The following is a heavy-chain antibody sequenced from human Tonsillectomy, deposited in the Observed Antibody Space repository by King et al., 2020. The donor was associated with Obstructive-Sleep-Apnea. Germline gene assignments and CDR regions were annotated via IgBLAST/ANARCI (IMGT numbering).Heavy chain of an antibody. CDR2: ISAYNGNT. D-gene: IGHD6-13*01. CDR1: GYTFTSYG. J-gene: IGHJ6*02. V-gene: IGHV1-18*01. CDR3: ARDLKEGSSWYSYYYYGMDV. Sequence: VQLVESGAEVKKPGASVKVSCKASGYTFTSYGISWVRQAPGQGLEWMGWISAYNGNTNYAQKLQGRVTMTTDTSTSTAYMELRSLRSDDTAVYYCARDLKEGSSWYSYYYYGMDVWGQGTTVTVSS.